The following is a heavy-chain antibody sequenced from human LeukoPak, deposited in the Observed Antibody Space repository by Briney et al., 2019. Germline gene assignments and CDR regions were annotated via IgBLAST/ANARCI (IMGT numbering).Heavy chain of an antibody. Sequence: SETLSLTCTVSGGSLSTYYWNWIRQPPGKGLEWIGYIYYSGTTNYNPSLKSRVSISIDTSKRQFSLKLTSVTAADTAVYYCVSFKTTYFDWWGQGTLVTVSS. CDR2: IYYSGTT. CDR1: GGSLSTYY. D-gene: IGHD2/OR15-2a*01. J-gene: IGHJ4*02. CDR3: VSFKTTYFDW. V-gene: IGHV4-59*01.